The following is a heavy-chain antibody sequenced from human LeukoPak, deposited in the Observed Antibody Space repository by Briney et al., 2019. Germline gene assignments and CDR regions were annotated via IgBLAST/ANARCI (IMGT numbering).Heavy chain of an antibody. CDR1: GFTFSSYA. CDR2: ISSSGGST. D-gene: IGHD5-12*01. V-gene: IGHV3-23*01. Sequence: GGSMRLSCAASGFTFSSYAMSWVRQAPGKGLEWVSAISSSGGSTYYADSVKGRLTISRDNSKNTLFLQTNSLRAEDTAVYYCAKDVAYSGYDSLYVDYWGQGTLVTVSS. CDR3: AKDVAYSGYDSLYVDY. J-gene: IGHJ4*02.